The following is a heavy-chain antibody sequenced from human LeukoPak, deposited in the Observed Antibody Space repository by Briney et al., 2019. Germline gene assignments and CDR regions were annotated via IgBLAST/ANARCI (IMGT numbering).Heavy chain of an antibody. CDR3: ARDLEYSSSSGAFDI. CDR2: INAGNGNT. CDR1: GYTFTSYA. V-gene: IGHV1-3*01. J-gene: IGHJ3*02. D-gene: IGHD6-6*01. Sequence: ASVKVSCKASGYTFTSYAMHWVRQAPGQRLEWMGWINAGNGNTKYSQKFQGRVTITRDTSASTAYMELSSLRSEDTAVYYCARDLEYSSSSGAFDIWGQGTMVTVSS.